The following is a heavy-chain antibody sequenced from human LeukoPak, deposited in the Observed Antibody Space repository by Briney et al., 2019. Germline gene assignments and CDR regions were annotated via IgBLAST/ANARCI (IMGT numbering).Heavy chain of an antibody. CDR2: ISGNSGAI. Sequence: GSQRLSCAASEFTFSTYGFNWVRQAPGKGLEWISYISGNSGAIYYADSVKGRFTISRDNAKNSLSLQVNSLRAEDTAVYYCARGYYYGMDVWGQGTTVTVSS. CDR1: EFTFSTYG. J-gene: IGHJ6*02. CDR3: ARGYYYGMDV. V-gene: IGHV3-48*04.